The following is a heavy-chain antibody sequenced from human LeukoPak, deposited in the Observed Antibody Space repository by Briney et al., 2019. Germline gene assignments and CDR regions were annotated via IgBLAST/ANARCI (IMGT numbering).Heavy chain of an antibody. CDR1: GGSISSYY. D-gene: IGHD3-10*01. V-gene: IGHV4-59*01. CDR2: IYYSGST. J-gene: IGHJ4*02. Sequence: PSETLSLTCTVSGGSISSYYWSWIRQPPGKGLEWIGYIYYSGSTNYNPSLNSRVTISVATSKNQFSLKLSSVTAADTALYYCARASGLLWFGELLVYFDYWGQGTLVTVSS. CDR3: ARASGLLWFGELLVYFDY.